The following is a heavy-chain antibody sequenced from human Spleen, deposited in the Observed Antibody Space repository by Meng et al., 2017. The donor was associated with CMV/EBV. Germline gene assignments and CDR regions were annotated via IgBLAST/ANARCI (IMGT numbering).Heavy chain of an antibody. D-gene: IGHD6-13*01. CDR1: VFTFSSYS. J-gene: IGHJ6*02. CDR2: ISSSSSYI. Sequence: SCAASVFTFSSYSMNWVRQAPGKGLEWVSSISSSSSYIYYADSVKGRFTISRDNAKNSLYLQMNSLRAEDTAVYYCARMPGSWWQPVWGQGTTVTVSS. CDR3: ARMPGSWWQPV. V-gene: IGHV3-21*01.